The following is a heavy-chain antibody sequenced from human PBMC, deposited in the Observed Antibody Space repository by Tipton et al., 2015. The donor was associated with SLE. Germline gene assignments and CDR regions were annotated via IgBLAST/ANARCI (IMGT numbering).Heavy chain of an antibody. CDR2: INHSGST. Sequence: TLSLTCAVYGASLNNYFWSWIRQPPGKGLEWIGEINHSGSTNYNPSLKSRVTISVDTSKNQFSLKLSSVTAADTAVYYCARGVLGGSYPYWGQGTLVTVSS. D-gene: IGHD1-26*01. CDR3: ARGVLGGSYPY. J-gene: IGHJ4*02. V-gene: IGHV4-34*01. CDR1: GASLNNYF.